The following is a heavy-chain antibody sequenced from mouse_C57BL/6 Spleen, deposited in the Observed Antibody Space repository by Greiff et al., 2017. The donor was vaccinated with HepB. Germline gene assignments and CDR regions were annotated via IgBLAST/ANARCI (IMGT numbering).Heavy chain of an antibody. CDR1: GFTFSSYA. CDR3: TSEGYYCSSYVLYAMDY. J-gene: IGHJ4*01. D-gene: IGHD1-1*01. V-gene: IGHV5-9-1*02. Sequence: EVHLVESGEGLVKPGGSLKLSCAASGFTFSSYAMSWVRQTPEKRLEWVAYISSGGDYIYYADTVKGRFTISRDNARNTLYLQMSSLKSEDTAMYYCTSEGYYCSSYVLYAMDYWGQGTSVTVSS. CDR2: ISSGGDYI.